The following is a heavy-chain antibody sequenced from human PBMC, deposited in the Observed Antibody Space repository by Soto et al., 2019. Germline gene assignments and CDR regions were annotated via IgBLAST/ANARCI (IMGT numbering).Heavy chain of an antibody. CDR3: ARVVWNSVGWFDP. Sequence: EVQLVESGGGLVKPGGSLRLSCAASGFTVSSNYMSWVRQAPGKGLEWVSVIYSGGSTYYADSVKGRFTISRDNSKNTLYLQMNSLRAEDTAVYYCARVVWNSVGWFDPWGQGTLVTVSS. J-gene: IGHJ5*02. V-gene: IGHV3-53*01. CDR2: IYSGGST. CDR1: GFTVSSNY. D-gene: IGHD1-7*01.